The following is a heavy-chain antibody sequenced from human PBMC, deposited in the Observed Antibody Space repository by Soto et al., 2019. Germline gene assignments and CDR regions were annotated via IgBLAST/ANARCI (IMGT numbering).Heavy chain of an antibody. CDR1: GYTFTNYF. J-gene: IGHJ4*02. CDR2: INPNSGGT. V-gene: IGHV1-2*02. Sequence: QVQLMQSGAEIKKPGSSMKVSCKASGYTFTNYFIHWVRQAPGQGLVWLGWINPNSGGTNLLQESHGRITMTRDTSINTAYMDLSGLKSDDTAVYYCARSQASRPNLDYWGQGTLVTVSS. CDR3: ARSQASRPNLDY.